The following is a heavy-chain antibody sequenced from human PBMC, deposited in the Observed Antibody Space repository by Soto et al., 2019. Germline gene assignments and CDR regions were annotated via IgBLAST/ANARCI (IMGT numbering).Heavy chain of an antibody. J-gene: IGHJ4*02. Sequence: EVPLLESGGGLVHPGESLRLSCGASGFTFSSCVMTWVRQAPGKGLEWVSCITDSGTGTYYADSVKGRFTISRDNSKNTMYLQMNNLRVEDTGVYYCAKGLINGRWYAEDWGQGTLVTVSS. D-gene: IGHD6-13*01. CDR1: GFTFSSCV. CDR3: AKGLINGRWYAED. CDR2: ITDSGTGT. V-gene: IGHV3-23*01.